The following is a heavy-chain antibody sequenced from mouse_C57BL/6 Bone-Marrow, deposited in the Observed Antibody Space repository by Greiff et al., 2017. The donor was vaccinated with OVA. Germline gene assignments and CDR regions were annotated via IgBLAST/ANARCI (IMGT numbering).Heavy chain of an antibody. Sequence: QVQLQQSGAELARPGASVKLSCKASGYTFTSYGISWVKQRTGQGLEWIGEIYPRSGNTYYNEKIKGKATMTAEKASSTQYMELRNLTSEDSAVYFCARSNNSKGAYWGQGTLLTVSA. CDR2: IYPRSGNT. V-gene: IGHV1-81*01. CDR1: GYTFTSYG. D-gene: IGHD2-5*01. J-gene: IGHJ3*01. CDR3: ARSNNSKGAY.